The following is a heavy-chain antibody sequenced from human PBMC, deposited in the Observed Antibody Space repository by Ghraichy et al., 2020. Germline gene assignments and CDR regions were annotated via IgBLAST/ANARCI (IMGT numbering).Heavy chain of an antibody. D-gene: IGHD6-13*01. CDR1: GFTFSSYA. CDR2: ISGSGGST. J-gene: IGHJ5*02. V-gene: IGHV3-23*01. Sequence: LSLTCAASGFTFSSYAMSWVRQAPGKGLEWVSAISGSGGSTYYADSVKGRFTISRDNSKNTLYLQMNSLRAEDTAVYYCAKDRGMAAAGTLNWFDPWGQGTLVTVSS. CDR3: AKDRGMAAAGTLNWFDP.